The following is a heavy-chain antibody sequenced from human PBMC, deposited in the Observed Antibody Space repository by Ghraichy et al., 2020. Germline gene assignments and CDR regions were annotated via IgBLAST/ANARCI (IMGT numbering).Heavy chain of an antibody. CDR3: AKDLAAGTEYYYYYGMDV. D-gene: IGHD6-13*01. V-gene: IGHV3-23*01. J-gene: IGHJ6*02. Sequence: VSAISGSGGSTYYADSVKGRFTISRDNSKNTLYLQMHSLRAEDTAVYYCAKDLAAGTEYYYYYGMDVWGQ. CDR2: ISGSGGST.